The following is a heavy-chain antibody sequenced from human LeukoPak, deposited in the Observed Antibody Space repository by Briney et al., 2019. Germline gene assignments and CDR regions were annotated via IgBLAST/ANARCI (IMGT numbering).Heavy chain of an antibody. V-gene: IGHV1-2*02. CDR2: INPNSGVT. D-gene: IGHD2-15*01. J-gene: IGHJ6*04. Sequence: APVKASCKASRYTFTAYYMTSVRQAPRHQLKWRRWINPNSGVTNYAQKLPGRVPKTRDTSISPAYMELSRLRSDGTAVYYCARKLGVVGAHYGMDVWGEGTTVTDCS. CDR3: ARKLGVVGAHYGMDV. CDR1: RYTFTAYY.